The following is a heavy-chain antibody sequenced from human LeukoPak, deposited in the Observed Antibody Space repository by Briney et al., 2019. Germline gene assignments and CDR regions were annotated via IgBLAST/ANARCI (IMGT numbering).Heavy chain of an antibody. CDR2: INPNSGGT. CDR1: GYTFTCYY. CDR3: ARWNNYKEHNWFDP. J-gene: IGHJ5*02. Sequence: ASVKVSCKASGYTFTCYYMHWVRQATGQGLEWMGWINPNSGGTNYAQKFQGRVTMTRDTSISTAYMELSRLRSDDTAVYYCARWNNYKEHNWFDPLGQGTLVPGS. D-gene: IGHD1/OR15-1a*01. V-gene: IGHV1-2*02.